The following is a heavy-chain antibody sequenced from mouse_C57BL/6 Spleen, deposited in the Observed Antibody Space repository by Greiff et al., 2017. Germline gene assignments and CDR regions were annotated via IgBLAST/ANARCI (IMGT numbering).Heavy chain of an antibody. Sequence: EVMLVESGGGLVKPGGSLKLSCAASGFTFSDYGMHWVRQAPEKGLEWVAYISSGSSTIYYADTVKGRFTISRDNAKNTLFLQMTSLRSADTAMYYCARPIYYYGSSYCYWYFDVWGRGTTVTVSS. J-gene: IGHJ1*03. CDR3: ARPIYYYGSSYCYWYFDV. CDR2: ISSGSSTI. D-gene: IGHD1-1*01. V-gene: IGHV5-17*01. CDR1: GFTFSDYG.